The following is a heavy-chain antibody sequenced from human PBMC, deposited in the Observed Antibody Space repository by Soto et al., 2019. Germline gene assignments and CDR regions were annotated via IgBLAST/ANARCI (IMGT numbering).Heavy chain of an antibody. CDR3: TSRTTETTVKMS. Sequence: EVQLVESGGGLVQPGGSLKLSCAASGFTFSGSAMHWVRQASGKGLEWVGRIRSKANSYATAYAASVKGRFTISRDDSKNTAYLQMNSLKTEDTAVDYCTSRTTETTVKMSCGQGTLVTVSS. V-gene: IGHV3-73*01. J-gene: IGHJ4*02. CDR2: IRSKANSYAT. D-gene: IGHD1-1*01. CDR1: GFTFSGSA.